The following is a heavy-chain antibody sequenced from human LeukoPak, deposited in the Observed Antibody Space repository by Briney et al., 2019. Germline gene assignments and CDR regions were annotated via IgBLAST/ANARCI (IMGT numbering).Heavy chain of an antibody. Sequence: ASVKVSCKASGYTFSNYGVSWVRQAPGQGLEWMGWISGNNGNTDSAQKWQDRVTMTTDTSTRTAYLELRSLRPDDTAIYFCARHDFHHTYFDLWGQGTLVTVSS. V-gene: IGHV1-18*01. D-gene: IGHD1-14*01. CDR3: ARHDFHHTYFDL. J-gene: IGHJ4*02. CDR2: ISGNNGNT. CDR1: GYTFSNYG.